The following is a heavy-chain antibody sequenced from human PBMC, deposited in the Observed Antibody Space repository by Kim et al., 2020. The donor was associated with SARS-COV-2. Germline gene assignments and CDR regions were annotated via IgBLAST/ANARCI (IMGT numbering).Heavy chain of an antibody. Sequence: GGSLRLSCAGSGFTFRSHGMHWVRQAPGKGLEWVAGISHDGSDKFYVDSVKGRFFISRGNSKNTLSLQMNNLTTEDTAVYYCAKGQALIRAVTLDSWV. D-gene: IGHD3-3*01. J-gene: IGHJ5*01. CDR3: AKGQALIRAVTLDS. CDR1: GFTFRSHG. V-gene: IGHV3-30*18. CDR2: ISHDGSDK.